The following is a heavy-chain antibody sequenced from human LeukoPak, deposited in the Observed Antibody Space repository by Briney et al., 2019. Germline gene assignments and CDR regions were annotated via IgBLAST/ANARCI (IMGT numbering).Heavy chain of an antibody. Sequence: SETLSLTCAVSGYSISSGYYWGWIRQPPGKGLEWIGSIYHSGSTYYNPSLKSRVTISVDTSKNQFSLKLSSVTAADTAVYYCAREITIFGVVIIPYYMDVWGKGTTVTVSS. D-gene: IGHD3-3*01. CDR2: IYHSGST. CDR1: GYSISSGYY. CDR3: AREITIFGVVIIPYYMDV. V-gene: IGHV4-38-2*02. J-gene: IGHJ6*03.